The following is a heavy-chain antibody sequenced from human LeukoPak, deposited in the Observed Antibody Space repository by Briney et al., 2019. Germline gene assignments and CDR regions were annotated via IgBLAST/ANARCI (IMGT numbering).Heavy chain of an antibody. CDR3: ARLGIEIATIITPHYYYMDV. Sequence: PSETLSLTCTVSGGSISSHYWSWIRQPPGKGLEWIGYIYYSGSTNYNPSLKSRVTISVDTSKNQFSLKLSSVTAADTAVYYCARLGIEIATIITPHYYYMDVWGKGTTVTVSS. D-gene: IGHD5-24*01. V-gene: IGHV4-59*11. J-gene: IGHJ6*03. CDR2: IYYSGST. CDR1: GGSISSHY.